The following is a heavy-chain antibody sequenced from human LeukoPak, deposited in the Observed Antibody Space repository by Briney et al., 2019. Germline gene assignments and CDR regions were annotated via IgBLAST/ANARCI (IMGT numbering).Heavy chain of an antibody. D-gene: IGHD3-9*01. CDR1: GFTFSSYG. Sequence: PGGSLRLSCAASGFTFSSYGMHWVRQAPGKGLEWVAFIRYDGSNKYYADSMKGRFTISRDNSKNTLYLQMNSLRAEDTAVYYCAKDSKLPRNYDILTGYFGYWGQGTLVTVSS. V-gene: IGHV3-30*02. CDR3: AKDSKLPRNYDILTGYFGY. CDR2: IRYDGSNK. J-gene: IGHJ4*02.